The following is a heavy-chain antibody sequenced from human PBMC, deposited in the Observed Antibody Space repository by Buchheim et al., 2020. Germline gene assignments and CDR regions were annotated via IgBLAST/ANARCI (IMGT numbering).Heavy chain of an antibody. CDR3: GTVGFWSGYPDY. Sequence: EVQLVESGGGLVKPGGSLKLSCTGSGFAFSDYSMNWVRQAPGKGLEWVSSISSSSSIIYYADSVKGRFTISRDHAKHSLYLQMNSLRVEDTAVYFCGTVGFWSGYPDYWGQGTL. J-gene: IGHJ4*02. D-gene: IGHD3-3*01. CDR1: GFAFSDYS. V-gene: IGHV3-21*01. CDR2: ISSSSSII.